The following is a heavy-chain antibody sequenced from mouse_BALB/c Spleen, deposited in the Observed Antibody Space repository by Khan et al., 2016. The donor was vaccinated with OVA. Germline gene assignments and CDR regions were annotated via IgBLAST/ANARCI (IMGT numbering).Heavy chain of an antibody. CDR3: ARGWDWFAY. Sequence: EVELVESGGGLVQPGGSRKLSCAASGFTFSDCGMAWVRQAPGKGPEWVTFISSLAYSVYYADTVTGRFTISRENAKNTLYLEMSSLRSDDTAMYYCARGWDWFAYWGQGTLVTVSA. J-gene: IGHJ3*01. D-gene: IGHD4-1*01. CDR2: ISSLAYSV. V-gene: IGHV5-15*02. CDR1: GFTFSDCG.